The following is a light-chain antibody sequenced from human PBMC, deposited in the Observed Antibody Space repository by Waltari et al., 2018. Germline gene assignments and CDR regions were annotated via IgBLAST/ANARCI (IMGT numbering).Light chain of an antibody. V-gene: IGKV2-30*02. J-gene: IGKJ2*01. Sequence: DVVMTQSPLSLSVTLGQPASISCRSSQSLVHSDGITYLNWFKQRPGQSPRRLIYKASRRESGVPDRFSASGSGTDFTLQISRVEAEDVGVYYCMQGTHWPLYTFGQGTKLEI. CDR3: MQGTHWPLYT. CDR2: KAS. CDR1: QSLVHSDGITY.